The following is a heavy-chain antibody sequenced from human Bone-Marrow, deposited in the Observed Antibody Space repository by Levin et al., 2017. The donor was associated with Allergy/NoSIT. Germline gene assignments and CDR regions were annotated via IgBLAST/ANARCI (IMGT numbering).Heavy chain of an antibody. CDR2: ISYDGSNK. D-gene: IGHD4-17*01. Sequence: GGSLRLSCAASGFTFSSYAMHWVRQAPGKGLEWVAVISYDGSNKYYADSVKGRFTISRDNSKNTLYLQMNSLRAEDTAVYYCARVGYGDYIRPYYYGMDVWGQGTTVTVSS. V-gene: IGHV3-30*04. CDR3: ARVGYGDYIRPYYYGMDV. J-gene: IGHJ6*02. CDR1: GFTFSSYA.